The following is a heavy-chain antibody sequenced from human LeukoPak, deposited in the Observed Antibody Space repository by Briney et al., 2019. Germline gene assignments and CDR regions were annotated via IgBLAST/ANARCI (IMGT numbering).Heavy chain of an antibody. V-gene: IGHV3-48*04. CDR1: GFTFSSYS. Sequence: GGSLRLSCAASGFTFSSYSMNWVRQAPGKGLEWVSYISSSSSTIYYADSVKGRFTISRDNAKNSLYLQMNSLRAEDTAVYYCARTVDLGSPGVFDYWGQGTLVTVSS. D-gene: IGHD2-21*02. J-gene: IGHJ4*02. CDR3: ARTVDLGSPGVFDY. CDR2: ISSSSSTI.